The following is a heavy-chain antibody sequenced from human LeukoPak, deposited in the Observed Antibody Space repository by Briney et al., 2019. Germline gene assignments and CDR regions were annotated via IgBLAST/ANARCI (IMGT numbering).Heavy chain of an antibody. Sequence: ASVKVSCKASGYTFTSYGISWVRQAPGQGLEWMGWMNPNSGNTGYAQKFQGRVTMTRNTSISTAYMELSSLRSEDTAVYYCARVIYCSGGSCYHGPMDVWGQGTTVTVSS. V-gene: IGHV1-8*02. D-gene: IGHD2-15*01. CDR2: MNPNSGNT. J-gene: IGHJ6*02. CDR1: GYTFTSYG. CDR3: ARVIYCSGGSCYHGPMDV.